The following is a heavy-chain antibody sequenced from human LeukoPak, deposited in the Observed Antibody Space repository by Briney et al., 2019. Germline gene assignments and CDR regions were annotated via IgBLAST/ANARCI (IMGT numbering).Heavy chain of an antibody. V-gene: IGHV4-39*01. J-gene: IGHJ5*02. Sequence: SETLSLACTVSGGSISSSGYYWGWIRQTPGKGLEWIGSMYFSGTTYYNPSLKSRVTIGVDTSKSQFSLELNSVTAADTAVYYCARTYYYDSDGNYGYNWFDPWGQGTLVTVSS. CDR2: MYFSGTT. CDR3: ARTYYYDSDGNYGYNWFDP. CDR1: GGSISSSGYY. D-gene: IGHD3-22*01.